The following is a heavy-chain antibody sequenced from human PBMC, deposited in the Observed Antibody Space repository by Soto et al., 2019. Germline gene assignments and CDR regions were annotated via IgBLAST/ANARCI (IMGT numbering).Heavy chain of an antibody. Sequence: GGSLRLSCAASGFTFDDYAMHWVRQAPGKGLEWVSGISWNSGSIGYADPVKGRFTISRDNAKNSLYLQMNSLRAEDTALYYCAKGLSSVVNWFDPWGQGTLVTVSS. D-gene: IGHD3-10*01. CDR3: AKGLSSVVNWFDP. CDR2: ISWNSGSI. CDR1: GFTFDDYA. V-gene: IGHV3-9*01. J-gene: IGHJ5*02.